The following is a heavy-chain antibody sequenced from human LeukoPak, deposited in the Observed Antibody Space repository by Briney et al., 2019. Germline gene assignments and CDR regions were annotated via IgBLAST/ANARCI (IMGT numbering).Heavy chain of an antibody. J-gene: IGHJ4*02. CDR3: ARELSRFLELDY. D-gene: IGHD3-3*01. CDR2: ISAYNGNT. V-gene: IGHV1-18*01. CDR1: GYTFTSYG. Sequence: ASVTVSCKASGYTFTSYGISWVRQAPGQGLEWMGWISAYNGNTNYAQKLQGRVTMTTDTSTSTAYMELRSLRSDDTAVSYCARELSRFLELDYWGQGTLVTVSS.